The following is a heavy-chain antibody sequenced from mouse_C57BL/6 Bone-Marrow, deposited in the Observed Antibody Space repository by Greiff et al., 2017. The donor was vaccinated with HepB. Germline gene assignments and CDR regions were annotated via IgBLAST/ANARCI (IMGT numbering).Heavy chain of an antibody. V-gene: IGHV14-3*01. D-gene: IGHD4-1*01. CDR2: IDPANGNT. J-gene: IGHJ3*01. CDR3: ALTGTSAY. CDR1: GFNIKNTY. Sequence: VQLQQSVAELVRPGASVKLSCTASGFNIKNTYMNWVKQRPEQGLEWIGRIDPANGNTKYAPKFQGKATITADTSSNTAYLQLSSLTSEDTAIYYCALTGTSAYWGQGTLVTVSA.